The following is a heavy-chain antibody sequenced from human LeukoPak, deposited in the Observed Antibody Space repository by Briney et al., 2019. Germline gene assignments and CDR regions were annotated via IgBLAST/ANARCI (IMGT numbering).Heavy chain of an antibody. CDR2: IRYDENNK. CDR3: AKVGLLRGGGYFDY. Sequence: GGSLRLSCAASGFTFNTYDMHWVRQAPGKGLEWVAFIRYDENNKYYADSVKGRFTTSRDNSKNTLYLQMNSLGAEDTAVYYCAKVGLLRGGGYFDYWGQGTLVTVSS. D-gene: IGHD3-16*01. J-gene: IGHJ4*02. CDR1: GFTFNTYD. V-gene: IGHV3-30*02.